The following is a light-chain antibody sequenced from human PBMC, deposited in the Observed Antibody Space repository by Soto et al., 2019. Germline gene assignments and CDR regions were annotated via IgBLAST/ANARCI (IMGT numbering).Light chain of an antibody. V-gene: IGLV2-14*01. CDR1: SGDVGGYYY. CDR3: SSYTAGGTI. Sequence: QSALTQPASVSGSPGQSITISCTGTSGDVGGYYYVSWYQQLPGKAPKLMISEVSNRPSGVSNRFSGSKSGNTASLTISGLQAVDEADYYCSSYTAGGTIFGTGTKLTVL. CDR2: EVS. J-gene: IGLJ1*01.